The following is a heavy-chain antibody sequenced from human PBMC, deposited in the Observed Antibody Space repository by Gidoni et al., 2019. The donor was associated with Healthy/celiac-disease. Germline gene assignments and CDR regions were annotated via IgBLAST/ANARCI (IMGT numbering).Heavy chain of an antibody. V-gene: IGHV3-74*01. Sequence: EVQLVESGGGLVQPGGYLRLSCAASGFPFRRYWMHWVRQAPGKGLVGVSRINRDGSITSYADSVKGRVTISRDNAKNTLYLQMNSLRAEDTEVYYCAREKGSYYDFWSAINWFDAWGQGTLVTVSS. J-gene: IGHJ5*02. CDR3: AREKGSYYDFWSAINWFDA. CDR1: GFPFRRYW. CDR2: INRDGSIT. D-gene: IGHD3-3*01.